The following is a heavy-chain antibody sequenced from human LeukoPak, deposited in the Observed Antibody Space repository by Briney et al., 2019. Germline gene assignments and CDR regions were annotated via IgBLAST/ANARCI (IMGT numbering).Heavy chain of an antibody. CDR3: AKGDYYYDSGGYYNYYYGMDV. V-gene: IGHV3-23*01. D-gene: IGHD3-22*01. J-gene: IGHJ6*02. CDR1: GFIFSNYA. Sequence: AGSRRLSCATSGFIFSNYAMSWVRQAPGKGLEWVSAISGSGDSTYYADSVKGRFTISRDSSKNTLYLQMSSLRADDTAVYYCAKGDYYYDSGGYYNYYYGMDVWCHGTTVTVSS. CDR2: ISGSGDST.